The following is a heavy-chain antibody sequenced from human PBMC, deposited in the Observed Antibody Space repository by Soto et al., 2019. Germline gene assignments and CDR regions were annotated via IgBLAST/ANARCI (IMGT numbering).Heavy chain of an antibody. V-gene: IGHV4-31*03. Sequence: QVQLQESGPGLVKPSQTLSLTCTVSGGSISSGGYYWSWIRQHPGKGLEWIGYIYYSGSTYYNPSLTSRVTISVDTSKNQFSLKLSSVTAADTAVYYCARQNYDSSGYYYFDYWGQGTLVTVSS. CDR1: GGSISSGGYY. CDR2: IYYSGST. CDR3: ARQNYDSSGYYYFDY. J-gene: IGHJ4*02. D-gene: IGHD3-22*01.